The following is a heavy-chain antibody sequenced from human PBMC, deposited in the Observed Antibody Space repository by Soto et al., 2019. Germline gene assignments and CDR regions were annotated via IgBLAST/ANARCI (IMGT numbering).Heavy chain of an antibody. Sequence: HPGGSLRLSCAASGFTFSSYGMHWVRQAPGKGLEWVAAISYDGSNKYYADSVKGRFTISRDNSKNTLYLQMNSLRAEDTAVYYCAKLYSSSPFDYWGQGTLVTVSS. CDR1: GFTFSSYG. V-gene: IGHV3-30*18. CDR3: AKLYSSSPFDY. J-gene: IGHJ4*02. D-gene: IGHD6-13*01. CDR2: ISYDGSNK.